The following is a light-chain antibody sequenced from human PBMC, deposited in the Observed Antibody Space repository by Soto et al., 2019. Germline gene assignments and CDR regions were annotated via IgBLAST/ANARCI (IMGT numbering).Light chain of an antibody. CDR2: GNN. Sequence: QSVLTQPPSASGTPGQRVTISCSGSGSSIGTNTVNWYRQLPGTAPKLLIYGNNQRPSGVPDRFSGSKSGTSASLAISGLQSEDEADYYCAAWDGSLNNVLFGGGTKVNVL. CDR3: AAWDGSLNNVL. CDR1: GSSIGTNT. V-gene: IGLV1-44*01. J-gene: IGLJ2*01.